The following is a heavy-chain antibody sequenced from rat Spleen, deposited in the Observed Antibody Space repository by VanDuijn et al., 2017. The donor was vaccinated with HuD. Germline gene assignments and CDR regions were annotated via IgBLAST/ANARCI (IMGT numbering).Heavy chain of an antibody. CDR2: IIYDGSRT. CDR3: ATHQPIRVYTKNWFAY. J-gene: IGHJ3*01. Sequence: EVQLVESGGGLVQPGRSLKLSRAASGFTFSDYNMAWVRQAPKKGLEWVATIIYDGSRTYYRDSVKGRFTISRDNAKSTLYLQMDSLRSEDTATYYCATHQPIRVYTKNWFAYWGQGTLVTVSS. CDR1: GFTFSDYN. D-gene: IGHD1-4*01. V-gene: IGHV5S10*01.